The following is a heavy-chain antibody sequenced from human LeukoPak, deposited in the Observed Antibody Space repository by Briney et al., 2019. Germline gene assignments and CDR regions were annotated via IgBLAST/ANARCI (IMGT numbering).Heavy chain of an antibody. V-gene: IGHV4-59*12. CDR1: GGSISIYY. CDR3: ARGADLEMAAITDHYYMDV. Sequence: SETLSLTCTVSGGSISIYYWSWIRQPPGKGLECIGYNYYSGSTNYNPSLKSRVTISVDTSKNQFSLKLSSVTAADTAVYYCARGADLEMAAITDHYYMDVWGKGTTVTVSS. J-gene: IGHJ6*03. CDR2: NYYSGST. D-gene: IGHD5-24*01.